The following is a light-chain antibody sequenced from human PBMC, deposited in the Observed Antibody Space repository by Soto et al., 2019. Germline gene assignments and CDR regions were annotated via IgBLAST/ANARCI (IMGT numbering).Light chain of an antibody. J-gene: IGKJ1*01. CDR2: AAS. Sequence: DIQMTQSPSSLSASLGDRVTITCRASQSISRYSNWYQQKPGKAPKLLIYAASSLQSGVPSRFSGSGSGTDFTLTISSLQPEDFATYYCQQYYSFPRTFGQGTKVEIK. V-gene: IGKV1-39*01. CDR1: QSISRY. CDR3: QQYYSFPRT.